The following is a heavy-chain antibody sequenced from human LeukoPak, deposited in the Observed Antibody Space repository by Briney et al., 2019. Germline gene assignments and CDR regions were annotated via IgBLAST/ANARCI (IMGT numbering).Heavy chain of an antibody. Sequence: GGSLRLSCAASGFTFSDYYMSWIRQAPGKGLEWVSYISVSGSSIYYADSVKGRFTISRDNAKNSLYLQMNSLRAEDMAVYYCARWGYSSSPFDYWGQGTLVTVSS. CDR3: ARWGYSSSPFDY. V-gene: IGHV3-11*01. CDR1: GFTFSDYY. D-gene: IGHD6-13*01. J-gene: IGHJ4*02. CDR2: ISVSGSSI.